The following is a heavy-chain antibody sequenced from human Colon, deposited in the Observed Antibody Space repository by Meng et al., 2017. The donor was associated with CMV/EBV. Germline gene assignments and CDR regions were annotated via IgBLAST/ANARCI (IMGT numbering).Heavy chain of an antibody. V-gene: IGHV3-30*18. CDR1: GFTFRIYG. J-gene: IGHJ4*02. CDR3: ANDPRGTEIV. Sequence: QVQPVESGGAVVQSGTSLRLSCAASGFTFRIYGMHWVRQAPGKGLEWVTVISSDGNNKYYADSVKGRFTISRDNSKNTLYLQMNSLRPEDTAIYYCANDPRGTEIVWGQGTLVTVSS. D-gene: IGHD2-21*01. CDR2: ISSDGNNK.